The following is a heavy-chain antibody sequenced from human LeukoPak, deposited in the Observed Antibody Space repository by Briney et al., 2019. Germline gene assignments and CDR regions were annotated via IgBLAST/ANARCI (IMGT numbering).Heavy chain of an antibody. Sequence: GGSLRLSCAASGFTFSDHYMDWVRQAPGKGLEWVGRTRNKANSYTTEYAASVKGRFTISRDDSKNSLYLQMNSLKTEDTAVYYCARVTSSSGQIDAFDIWGQGTMVTVSS. D-gene: IGHD6-19*01. CDR3: ARVTSSSGQIDAFDI. CDR1: GFTFSDHY. V-gene: IGHV3-72*01. CDR2: TRNKANSYTT. J-gene: IGHJ3*02.